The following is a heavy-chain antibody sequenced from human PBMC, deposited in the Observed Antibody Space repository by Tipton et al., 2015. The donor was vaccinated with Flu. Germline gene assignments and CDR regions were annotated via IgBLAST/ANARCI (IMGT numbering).Heavy chain of an antibody. CDR2: ISYNGSP. J-gene: IGHJ6*02. CDR3: AKDDCGAGPFYNGMDV. D-gene: IGHD4/OR15-4a*01. Sequence: TLSLTCSVSGASISNFCWSWIRQPAGKGLEWIAYISYNGSPNYHPSLKSRVTISVNTLKNEFSLSLTSVTGADTAVYYCAKDDCGAGPFYNGMDVWGQGTTVTVSS. CDR1: GASISNFC. V-gene: IGHV4-59*01.